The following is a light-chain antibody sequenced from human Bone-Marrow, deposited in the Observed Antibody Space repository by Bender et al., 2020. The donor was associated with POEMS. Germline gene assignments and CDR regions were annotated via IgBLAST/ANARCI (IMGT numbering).Light chain of an antibody. J-gene: IGLJ3*02. Sequence: QSALTQPASVSGSPGQSVTISCTGTSSDVGNYNLVSWYQQRPGEVPKLLIYESRKRPSGISSRFSGSKSDNTASLTISGLQPEDEADYYCSSYTSSSTWVFGGGTKLTVL. V-gene: IGLV2-14*02. CDR1: SSDVGNYNL. CDR3: SSYTSSSTWV. CDR2: ESR.